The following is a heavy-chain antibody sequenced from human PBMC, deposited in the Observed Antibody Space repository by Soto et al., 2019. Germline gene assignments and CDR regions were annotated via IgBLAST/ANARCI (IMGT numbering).Heavy chain of an antibody. J-gene: IGHJ5*02. V-gene: IGHV3-74*01. CDR3: ARDPRIAAAGTLLP. D-gene: IGHD6-13*01. CDR1: GFTFSSYW. Sequence: PGGSLRLSCAASGFTFSSYWMHWVRQAPGKGLVWVSRINGDGSNTGYADSVKGRFTISRDNAKNTLYLQMNSLRAEDTAVYYCARDPRIAAAGTLLPWGQGTLVTISS. CDR2: INGDGSNT.